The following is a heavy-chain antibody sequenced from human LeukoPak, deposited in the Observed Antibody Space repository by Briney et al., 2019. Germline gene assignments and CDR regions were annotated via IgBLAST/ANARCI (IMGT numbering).Heavy chain of an antibody. CDR3: ASLMFGQQLVFGGPFYFDY. CDR2: INSDGSST. D-gene: IGHD6-13*01. CDR1: GFTFSSYW. Sequence: PGGSLRLSCAASGFTFSSYWMHWVRQAPGKGLVWVSRINSDGSSTSYADSVKGRFTISRDNAKNTLYLQMNSLRAEDTAVYYCASLMFGQQLVFGGPFYFDYWGQGTLVTVSS. J-gene: IGHJ4*02. V-gene: IGHV3-74*01.